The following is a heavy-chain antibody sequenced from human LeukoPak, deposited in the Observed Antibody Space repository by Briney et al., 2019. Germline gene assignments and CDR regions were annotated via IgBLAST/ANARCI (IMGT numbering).Heavy chain of an antibody. CDR3: ARGLDRAVAGRKIPPGY. J-gene: IGHJ4*02. Sequence: PSETLSLTCAVYGGSFSGYYWSWIRQPPGKGLEWMGEINHSGSTNYNPSLKSRVTISVDTSKNQFSLKLSSVTAADTAVYYCARGLDRAVAGRKIPPGYWGQGTLVTVSS. D-gene: IGHD6-19*01. CDR1: GGSFSGYY. V-gene: IGHV4-34*01. CDR2: INHSGST.